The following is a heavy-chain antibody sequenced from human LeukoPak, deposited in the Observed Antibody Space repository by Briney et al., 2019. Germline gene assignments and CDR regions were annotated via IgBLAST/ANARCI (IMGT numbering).Heavy chain of an antibody. Sequence: SETLSLTCAVYGGSFSGYYWSWIRQPPGKGLEWIGEINHSGSTNYNPSLKSRVTISVDTSKNQFSLKLSSVTAADTAVYYCARGLVKETVITMVRGVITRRAPNYYYYGMDVWGQGTTVTVSS. CDR2: INHSGST. CDR1: GGSFSGYY. CDR3: ARGLVKETVITMVRGVITRRAPNYYYYGMDV. V-gene: IGHV4-34*01. D-gene: IGHD3-10*01. J-gene: IGHJ6*02.